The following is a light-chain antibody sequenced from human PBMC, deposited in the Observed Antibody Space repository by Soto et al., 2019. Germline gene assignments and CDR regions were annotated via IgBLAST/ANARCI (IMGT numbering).Light chain of an antibody. CDR1: QSVSSSY. CDR2: DAS. Sequence: IVLTQSSATLSLYPGERATLSCGASQSVSSSYLAWYQQKPGLAPRLLIYDASSRATGIPDRFSSSGSGTDLTLTISGLEPEDFAVCCCQQYGSSPQSFGQGTKVEIK. V-gene: IGKV3D-20*01. J-gene: IGKJ1*01. CDR3: QQYGSSPQS.